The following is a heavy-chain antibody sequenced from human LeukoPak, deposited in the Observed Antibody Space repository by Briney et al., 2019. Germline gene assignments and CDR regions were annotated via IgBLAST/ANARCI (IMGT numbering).Heavy chain of an antibody. J-gene: IGHJ4*02. Sequence: GGSLRLSCAASGFTFSSYDMSWVRQAPGSGLEWVSGITGSGGSTYYADSVKGRFTISRDNSKNTLYLQMNSLRAEDTAVYYCANTDYYDTSALDYWGQGTLVTVSS. V-gene: IGHV3-23*01. CDR2: ITGSGGST. CDR1: GFTFSSYD. CDR3: ANTDYYDTSALDY. D-gene: IGHD3-22*01.